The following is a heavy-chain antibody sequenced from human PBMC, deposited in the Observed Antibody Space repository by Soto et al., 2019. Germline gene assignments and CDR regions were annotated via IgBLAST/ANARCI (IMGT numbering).Heavy chain of an antibody. CDR1: GYTFTSYG. Sequence: QVQLVQSGVEVKKPGASVKVSCKASGYTFTSYGISWVRQAPGQGLEWMGWISAYNGNTKYAQKLQDRATMTTDSSTSTAYMELRSLRSDETAVYYCARDTAMALPDAWGQGTLVTVSS. V-gene: IGHV1-18*01. CDR3: ARDTAMALPDA. CDR2: ISAYNGNT. D-gene: IGHD5-18*01. J-gene: IGHJ4*02.